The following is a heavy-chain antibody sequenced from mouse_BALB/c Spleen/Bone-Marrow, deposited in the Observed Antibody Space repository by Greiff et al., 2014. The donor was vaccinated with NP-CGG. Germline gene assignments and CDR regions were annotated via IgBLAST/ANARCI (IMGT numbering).Heavy chain of an antibody. CDR3: ARLRRYYGYFDY. Sequence: EVQLVESGGGLVQPGGSRKLSCAASGFTFSSFGMHRVRQAPEKGLEWVAYISSGSSTIYYADTVKGRFTISRDNPKNTLFLQMTSLRSEDTAMYYCARLRRYYGYFDYWGQGTTLTVSS. V-gene: IGHV5-17*02. D-gene: IGHD1-1*01. CDR1: GFTFSSFG. CDR2: ISSGSSTI. J-gene: IGHJ2*01.